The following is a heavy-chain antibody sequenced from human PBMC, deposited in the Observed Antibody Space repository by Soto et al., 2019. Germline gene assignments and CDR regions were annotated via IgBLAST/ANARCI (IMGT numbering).Heavy chain of an antibody. CDR2: IYHSGST. J-gene: IGHJ5*02. CDR1: GGSISSGGYY. CDR3: ARRIGYYYGSGSYISWFDP. Sequence: SETLSLTCTVSGGSISSGGYYWSWIRQHPGKGLEWIGYIYHSGSTYYNPSLKSRVTISVDTSKNQFSLKLSSVTAADTAVYYCARRIGYYYGSGSYISWFDPWGQGTLVTVSS. D-gene: IGHD3-10*01. V-gene: IGHV4-31*03.